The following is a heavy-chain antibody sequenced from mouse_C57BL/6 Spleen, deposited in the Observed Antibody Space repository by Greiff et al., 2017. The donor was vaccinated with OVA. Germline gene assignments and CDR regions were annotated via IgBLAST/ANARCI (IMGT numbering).Heavy chain of an antibody. CDR2: ISYDGSN. D-gene: IGHD2-3*01. Sequence: EVQLQESGPGLVKPSQSLSLTCSVTGYSITSGYYWNWIRQFPGNKLEWMGYISYDGSNNYNPSLKNRISITRDTSKNQFFLKLNSVTTEDTATYYCAIFYDPYYAMDYWGQGTSVTVSS. CDR1: GYSITSGYY. J-gene: IGHJ4*01. V-gene: IGHV3-6*01. CDR3: AIFYDPYYAMDY.